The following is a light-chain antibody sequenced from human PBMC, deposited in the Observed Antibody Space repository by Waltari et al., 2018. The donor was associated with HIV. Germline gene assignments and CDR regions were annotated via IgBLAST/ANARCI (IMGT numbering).Light chain of an antibody. Sequence: DIQMTPSPSSLSASVGDTVTITCRASQGIRIDLGWYQQKPGKAPQRLIYAISSLQSGVPSRFSGSGSGSQFTLTITGLQPEDSATYYCLQHDSYPRTFGGGTKVEIK. V-gene: IGKV1-17*01. CDR1: QGIRID. CDR3: LQHDSYPRT. CDR2: AIS. J-gene: IGKJ4*01.